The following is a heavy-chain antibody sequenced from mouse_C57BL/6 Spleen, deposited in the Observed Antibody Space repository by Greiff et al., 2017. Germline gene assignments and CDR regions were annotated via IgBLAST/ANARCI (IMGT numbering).Heavy chain of an antibody. CDR2: INPNYGTT. Sequence: VQLQQSGPELVKPGASVKISCKASGYSFTDYNMHWVKQSHGKSLEWIGVINPNYGTTSYHQKFKGKATLTVDQSSSTAYMQLNSLTSEDSAVYYCARDDYDGDYYAMDYWGQGPSVTVSS. CDR1: GYSFTDYN. CDR3: ARDDYDGDYYAMDY. D-gene: IGHD2-4*01. J-gene: IGHJ4*01. V-gene: IGHV1-39*01.